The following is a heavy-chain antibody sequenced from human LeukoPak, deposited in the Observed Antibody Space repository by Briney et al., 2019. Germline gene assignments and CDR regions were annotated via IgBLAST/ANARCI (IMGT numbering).Heavy chain of an antibody. J-gene: IGHJ4*02. CDR3: AKSALYYYDSSGYYLNY. CDR1: GFTFSSYA. D-gene: IGHD3-22*01. Sequence: GGSLRLSCAASGFTFSSYAMSWVRQAPGKGLEWVSAISGSGGSTYYTDSVKGRLTISRDNSKNTLYLQMNSLRAEDTAVYYCAKSALYYYDSSGYYLNYWGQGTLVTVSS. CDR2: ISGSGGST. V-gene: IGHV3-23*01.